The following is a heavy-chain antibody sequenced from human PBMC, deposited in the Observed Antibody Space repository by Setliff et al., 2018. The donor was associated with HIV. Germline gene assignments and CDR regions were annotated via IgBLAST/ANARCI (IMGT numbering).Heavy chain of an antibody. Sequence: GASVQVSCKPSGHTFTNYDIHWMRRATGQGLEWMGWMNPNSGVSGYALKFHDRVTMTRDTSITTAYMELSSLTSEDTAVYYCARGKGVGGVIITGGLDVWGQGTTVTVSS. CDR3: ARGKGVGGVIITGGLDV. CDR1: GHTFTNYD. CDR2: MNPNSGVS. J-gene: IGHJ6*02. D-gene: IGHD3-10*01. V-gene: IGHV1-8*01.